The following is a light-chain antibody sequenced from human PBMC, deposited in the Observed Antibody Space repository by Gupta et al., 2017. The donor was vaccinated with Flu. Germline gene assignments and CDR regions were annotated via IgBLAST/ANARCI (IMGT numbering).Light chain of an antibody. J-gene: IGLJ1*01. CDR1: KLQEKF. Sequence: SYDLTQPPSVSVSPGQTDTITCSGYKLQEKFVGWYQQKPGQSPVLVIKEDHKRPSGIPERFSGSNSGSRATLTITGTQAMDEADYYCQTWDTNSHVFGTGTTLTVL. V-gene: IGLV3-1*01. CDR2: EDH. CDR3: QTWDTNSHV.